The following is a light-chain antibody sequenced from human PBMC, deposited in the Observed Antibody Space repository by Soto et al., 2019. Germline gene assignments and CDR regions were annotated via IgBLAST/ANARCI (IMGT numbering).Light chain of an antibody. Sequence: QSVLTQPASVSGSPGQSITISCTGTSSDVGGYNYVSWYQQHPGKAPKLMIYEVSNRPSGVSNRFSGSKSGNTASLTISRLQVEDEADYYCSSYTSSSTPYVVFGGGTKRTVL. CDR2: EVS. CDR1: SSDVGGYNY. V-gene: IGLV2-14*01. CDR3: SSYTSSSTPYVV. J-gene: IGLJ2*01.